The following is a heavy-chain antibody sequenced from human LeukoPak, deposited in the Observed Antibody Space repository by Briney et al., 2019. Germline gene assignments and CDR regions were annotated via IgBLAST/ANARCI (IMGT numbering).Heavy chain of an antibody. CDR2: INSDGSST. Sequence: PGGSLRLSCAASGFTFSSYWMHWVRQAPGKGLVWVSRINSDGSSTSYADSVKGRFTISRDNAKNTLYLQMNSLRAEDTAVYCCARDYYYDSSGYCFDYWGQGTLVTVSS. D-gene: IGHD3-22*01. CDR1: GFTFSSYW. V-gene: IGHV3-74*01. J-gene: IGHJ4*02. CDR3: ARDYYYDSSGYCFDY.